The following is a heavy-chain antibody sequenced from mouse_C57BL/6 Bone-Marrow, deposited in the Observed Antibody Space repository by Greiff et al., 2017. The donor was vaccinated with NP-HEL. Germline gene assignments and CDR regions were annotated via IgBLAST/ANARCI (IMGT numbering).Heavy chain of an antibody. J-gene: IGHJ3*01. V-gene: IGHV1-63*01. CDR2: IYPGGGYT. D-gene: IGHD1-1*01. Sequence: QVQLQQSGAELVRPGTSVKMSCKASGYTFTNFWIGWAKQRPGHGLEWIGDIYPGGGYTNYNEKFKGKATLTADKSSSTAYMQFSSLTSEDSAIYYCARWGDAYGGFAYWGQGTLVTVSA. CDR1: GYTFTNFW. CDR3: ARWGDAYGGFAY.